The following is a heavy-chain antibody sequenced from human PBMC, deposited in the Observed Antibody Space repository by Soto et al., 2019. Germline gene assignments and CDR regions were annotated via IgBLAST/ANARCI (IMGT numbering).Heavy chain of an antibody. CDR2: IYYSGST. Sequence: QVQLQESGPGLVKPSETLSLTCSVSGGSISNYYWRWIRPPPGKGLAWIGHIYYSGSTNYNPSLTSRFSISGDTCKNQFSLKLSSVTAAGTAMYYCARGIMRGGIDVRGQWTTVTVSS. D-gene: IGHD3-16*01. CDR1: GGSISNYY. CDR3: ARGIMRGGIDV. V-gene: IGHV4-59*01. J-gene: IGHJ6*01.